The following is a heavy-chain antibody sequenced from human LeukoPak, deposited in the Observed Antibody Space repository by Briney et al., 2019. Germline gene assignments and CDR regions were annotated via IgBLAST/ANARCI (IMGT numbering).Heavy chain of an antibody. V-gene: IGHV4-61*05. Sequence: ETLSLTCTVSGGSISSSSYYWGWIRQPPGKGLEWIGYIYYSGSTNYNPSLKSRVTISVDTSKNQFSLKLSSVTAADTAMYYCAKQPTSMVRGIIITDYYFDYWGQGTLVTVSS. CDR1: GGSISSSSYY. D-gene: IGHD3-10*01. CDR2: IYYSGST. CDR3: AKQPTSMVRGIIITDYYFDY. J-gene: IGHJ4*02.